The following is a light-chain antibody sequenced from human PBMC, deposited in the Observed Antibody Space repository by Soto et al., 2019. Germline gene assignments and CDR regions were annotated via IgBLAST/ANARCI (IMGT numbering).Light chain of an antibody. CDR1: SGHSSYI. Sequence: QPVLTQSSSASXSLGSXXKLTCTLSSGHSSYIIAWHQQQPGKAPRYLMKLEGSGSYNKGSGVPDRFSGSSSGADRYLTISNLQFEDEADYYCETWDSNTRVFGGGTKLTVL. CDR3: ETWDSNTRV. CDR2: LEGSGSY. J-gene: IGLJ3*02. V-gene: IGLV4-60*02.